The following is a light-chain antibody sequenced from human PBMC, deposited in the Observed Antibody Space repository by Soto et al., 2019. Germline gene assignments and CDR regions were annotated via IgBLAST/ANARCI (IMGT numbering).Light chain of an antibody. CDR2: SAS. Sequence: DIQMTQSPSSVSTSVGDRVTITCRASQDVSSWLAWYQHRPGTAPKLLIYSASRLYSGVPSRFSGSGSGTTLTLTISSLQPEDFATYYCLQAYAFPETFGPGTKVDIK. CDR3: LQAYAFPET. J-gene: IGKJ3*01. CDR1: QDVSSW. V-gene: IGKV1-12*01.